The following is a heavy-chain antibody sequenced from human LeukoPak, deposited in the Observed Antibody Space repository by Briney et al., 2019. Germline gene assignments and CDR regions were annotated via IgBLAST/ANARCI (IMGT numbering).Heavy chain of an antibody. CDR1: GFTFTMHL. J-gene: IGHJ3*01. D-gene: IGHD4/OR15-4a*01. Sequence: GGSLRLSCASSGFTFTMHLMSWVRQAPGKGLEWVANIKQDGSEKYYVDSVKGRFTISRDNANNSPYLQMNSLRAEGTAVYYCARVQTTEADSFDVWGQGTMVTVSS. CDR2: IKQDGSEK. CDR3: ARVQTTEADSFDV. V-gene: IGHV3-7*01.